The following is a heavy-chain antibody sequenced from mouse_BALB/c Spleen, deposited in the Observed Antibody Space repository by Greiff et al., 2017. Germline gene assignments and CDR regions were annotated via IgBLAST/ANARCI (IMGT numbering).Heavy chain of an antibody. CDR1: GYTFTDYN. CDR2: IYPYNGGT. CDR3: ARSMGNYLGRNY. D-gene: IGHD2-1*01. Sequence: EVKVVESGPELVKPGASVKISCKASGYTFTDYNMHWVKQSHGKSLEWIGYIYPYNGGTGYNQKFKSKATLTVDNSSSTAYMELRSLTSEDSAVYYCARSMGNYLGRNYWGQGTTLTVSS. V-gene: IGHV1S29*02. J-gene: IGHJ2*01.